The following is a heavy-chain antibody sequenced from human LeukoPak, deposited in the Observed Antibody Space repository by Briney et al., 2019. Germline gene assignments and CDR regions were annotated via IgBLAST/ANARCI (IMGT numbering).Heavy chain of an antibody. V-gene: IGHV1-58*02. D-gene: IGHD3-22*01. CDR1: GFTFSSSA. Sequence: SVKVSCKASGFTFSSSAMQWVRQARGQRLEWIGWIVVGSGNTNYAQKFQERVTITRDMSTSTAYMELSSLRSEDTAVYYCAADPLVYDSSGYLNYWGQGTLVTVSS. J-gene: IGHJ4*02. CDR3: AADPLVYDSSGYLNY. CDR2: IVVGSGNT.